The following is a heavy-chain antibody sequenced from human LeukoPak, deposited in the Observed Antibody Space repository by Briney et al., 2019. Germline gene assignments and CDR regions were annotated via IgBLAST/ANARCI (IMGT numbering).Heavy chain of an antibody. CDR1: SGSISSYY. Sequence: SETLSLTCTVSSGSISSYYWSWIRQPAGKGLECIGRMYASGSANYNPSLRSRVTMSVDTSKKQFSLRLSSVTAADTAVYYCARLGSYSYYMDVWGKGTTVTVSS. V-gene: IGHV4-4*07. CDR3: ARLGSYSYYMDV. J-gene: IGHJ6*03. D-gene: IGHD3-10*01. CDR2: MYASGSA.